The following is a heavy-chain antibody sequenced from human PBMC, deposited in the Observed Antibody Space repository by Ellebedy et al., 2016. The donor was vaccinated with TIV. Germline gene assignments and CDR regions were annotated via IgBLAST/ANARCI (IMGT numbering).Heavy chain of an antibody. CDR1: GSTFDDYA. Sequence: GESLKISCTASGSTFDDYAMNWVRQAPGKGLEWVSYISSSSSTIYYADSVKGRFTISRDNAKNSLYLQMNSLRAEDTAVYYCAREGWDYYDSSGPRTINYYYGMDVWGQGTTVTVSS. D-gene: IGHD3-22*01. CDR3: AREGWDYYDSSGPRTINYYYGMDV. J-gene: IGHJ6*02. CDR2: ISSSSSTI. V-gene: IGHV3-48*04.